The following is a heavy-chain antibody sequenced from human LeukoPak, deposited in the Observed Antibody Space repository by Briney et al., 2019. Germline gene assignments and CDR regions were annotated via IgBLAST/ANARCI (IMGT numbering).Heavy chain of an antibody. CDR3: AIEGAGIAVDGTNPDAFDI. CDR1: GGSISSSSYY. V-gene: IGHV4-39*01. J-gene: IGHJ3*02. CDR2: IYYSGST. D-gene: IGHD6-19*01. Sequence: SETLSLTCTVSGGSISSSSYYWGWFRQPPGKGLEWIGSIYYSGSTYYNPSLKSRVTISVDTSKNQFSLKLSSVTAADTAVYYCAIEGAGIAVDGTNPDAFDIWGQGTMVTVSS.